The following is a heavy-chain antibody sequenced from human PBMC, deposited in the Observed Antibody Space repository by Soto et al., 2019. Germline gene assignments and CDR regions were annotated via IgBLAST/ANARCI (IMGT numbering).Heavy chain of an antibody. Sequence: ASVKVSCKASGYTFTGYYMHWVRQAPGQGLEWMGWINPNSGGTNYAQKFQGRVTMTRDTSISTAYMELSRLRSDDTAVNYCARGGPPRYYYDSSGYWDLDAFDIWGQGTMVTVSS. CDR1: GYTFTGYY. J-gene: IGHJ3*02. V-gene: IGHV1-2*02. CDR2: INPNSGGT. CDR3: ARGGPPRYYYDSSGYWDLDAFDI. D-gene: IGHD3-22*01.